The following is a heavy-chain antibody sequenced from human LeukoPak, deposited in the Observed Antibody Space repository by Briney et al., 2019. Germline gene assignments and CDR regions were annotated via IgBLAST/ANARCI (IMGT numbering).Heavy chain of an antibody. CDR1: GHILTELS. CDR3: AIDLHLFRTRPDFDF. V-gene: IGHV1-24*01. Sequence: GASVKVSCKVSGHILTELSMHWVRQAPGQGLEWMGGFDSEDADTIYAHKFQGRVTMTEDTSTDTAYMGLSSLRSEDTAVYYCAIDLHLFRTRPDFDFWGQGTLVTVSS. J-gene: IGHJ4*02. D-gene: IGHD3-10*01. CDR2: FDSEDADT.